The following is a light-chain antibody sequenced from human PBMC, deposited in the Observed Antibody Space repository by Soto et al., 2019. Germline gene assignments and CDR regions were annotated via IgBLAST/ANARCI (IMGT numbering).Light chain of an antibody. V-gene: IGKV1-9*01. Sequence: DIQLTQSPSFLSASVGDRVTITCRASQGISSFLAWYQQEPGKAPKLLIYAASTLQSGVPSRFSGSGSGTDFTLTISSLQPEDFAAYYCQQVNSYPITFGHRTRLEIK. J-gene: IGKJ5*01. CDR2: AAS. CDR3: QQVNSYPIT. CDR1: QGISSF.